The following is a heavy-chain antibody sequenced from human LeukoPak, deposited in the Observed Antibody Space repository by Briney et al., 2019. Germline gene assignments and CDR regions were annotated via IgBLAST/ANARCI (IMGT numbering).Heavy chain of an antibody. CDR1: GFTFSSCA. Sequence: GGSLRLSCAASGFTFSSCAMTWVRQAPGKGLEWVSTIRGSGGSTYYTDSVKGRFTISRDSSKNTLYLQMNSLRAEDTAVYYCAKGDIGGSIYYYMDVWGKGTTVTVSS. CDR3: AKGDIGGSIYYYMDV. CDR2: IRGSGGST. D-gene: IGHD1-26*01. J-gene: IGHJ6*03. V-gene: IGHV3-23*01.